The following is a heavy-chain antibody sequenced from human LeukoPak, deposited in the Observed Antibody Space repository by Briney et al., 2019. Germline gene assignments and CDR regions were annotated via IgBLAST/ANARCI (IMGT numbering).Heavy chain of an antibody. Sequence: GGSLRLSCAASGLTVSNAWMSWVRQAPGKGLEWVGRIRSSSDGGTTDYAAPVKGRFTISRDDSENTLFPRMSSLETEDTAVYYCTRMNYARFDPWGQGTLVTVSS. V-gene: IGHV3-15*01. CDR3: TRMNYARFDP. J-gene: IGHJ5*02. D-gene: IGHD2-2*01. CDR1: GLTVSNAW. CDR2: IRSSSDGGTT.